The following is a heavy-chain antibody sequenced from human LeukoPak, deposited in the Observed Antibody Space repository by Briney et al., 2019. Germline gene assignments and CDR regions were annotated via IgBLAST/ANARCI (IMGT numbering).Heavy chain of an antibody. D-gene: IGHD6-19*01. Sequence: GGSLRLSCAASGFTFSIYAIHWVRQAPGKGLEWVAVISHDGSTKYYADSVRGRFTISRDNSKNTLYLQMDSLGAEDTAVYYCAKDGSSGWYYWGQGTLVTVSS. CDR2: ISHDGSTK. V-gene: IGHV3-30*04. CDR1: GFTFSIYA. J-gene: IGHJ4*02. CDR3: AKDGSSGWYY.